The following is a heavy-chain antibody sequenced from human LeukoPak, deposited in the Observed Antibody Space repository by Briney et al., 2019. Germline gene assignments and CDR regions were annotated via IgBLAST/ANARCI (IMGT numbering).Heavy chain of an antibody. CDR1: GDTFSD. D-gene: IGHD3-9*01. V-gene: IGHV7-4-1*02. CDR2: INTNTGNP. J-gene: IGHJ4*02. CDR3: ARGDWVA. Sequence: ASVKVSCKAFGDTFSDMNWVRQAPGQGLEWTGWINTNTGNPTYVQGFRGRFVFSLDTSVNTAYLQISSLKADDTAVYYCARGDWVAWGQGTLVTVSA.